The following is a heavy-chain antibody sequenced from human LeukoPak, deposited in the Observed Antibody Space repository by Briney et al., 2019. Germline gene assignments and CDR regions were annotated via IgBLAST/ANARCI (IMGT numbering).Heavy chain of an antibody. CDR1: GYTFSNYW. CDR3: ATARSFHH. Sequence: GESLKISCKGSGYTFSNYWIAWVRQMPGKGLEWMGIIYPGDSDTRYSPSFQGQVTITADKSISTAYLQWSSLKASDTAMYYCATARSFHHWGQGTLVTVSS. J-gene: IGHJ4*02. D-gene: IGHD3-16*01. V-gene: IGHV5-51*01. CDR2: IYPGDSDT.